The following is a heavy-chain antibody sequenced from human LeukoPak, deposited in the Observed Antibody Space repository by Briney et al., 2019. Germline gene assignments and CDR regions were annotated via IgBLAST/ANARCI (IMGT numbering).Heavy chain of an antibody. CDR2: IIPIFGTA. CDR3: ARDLGATRNYDAFDI. Sequence: GASVKVSCKASGGTFSSYAISWVRQATGQGLEWMGGIIPIFGTANYAQKFQGRVTITTDESTSTAYMELSSLRSEDTAVYYCARDLGATRNYDAFDILGQGTMVTVSS. J-gene: IGHJ3*02. V-gene: IGHV1-69*05. CDR1: GGTFSSYA. D-gene: IGHD1-26*01.